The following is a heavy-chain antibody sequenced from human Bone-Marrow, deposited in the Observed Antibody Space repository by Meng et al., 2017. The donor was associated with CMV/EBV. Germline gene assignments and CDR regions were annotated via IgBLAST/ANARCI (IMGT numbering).Heavy chain of an antibody. V-gene: IGHV1-2*02. J-gene: IGHJ4*02. D-gene: IGHD3-10*01. CDR2: ISPDTGDG. Sequence: ASVKVSCKASGYSFTTYRIHWVRQGPSQRLEWMGWISPDTGDGDSARNLQGRVTMTRDTSISTAYMELSRLRSDDTAVYYCARGRGFGELLGYWGQGTLVTVSS. CDR1: GYSFTTYR. CDR3: ARGRGFGELLGY.